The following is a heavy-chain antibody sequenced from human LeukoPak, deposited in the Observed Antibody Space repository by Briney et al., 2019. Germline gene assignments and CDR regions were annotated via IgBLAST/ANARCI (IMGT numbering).Heavy chain of an antibody. CDR1: GFTFSSYA. CDR2: ISGSVGST. D-gene: IGHD2-2*01. J-gene: IGHJ4*02. V-gene: IGHV3-23*01. Sequence: PGGSLRLSCAASGFTFSSYAMSWVRQAPGKGLEWVSAISGSVGSTYYADSVKGRFTISRDNSKNTLYLQMNSLRAEDTAVYYCAKNIAVVPAFVYFDYWGQGTLVTVSS. CDR3: AKNIAVVPAFVYFDY.